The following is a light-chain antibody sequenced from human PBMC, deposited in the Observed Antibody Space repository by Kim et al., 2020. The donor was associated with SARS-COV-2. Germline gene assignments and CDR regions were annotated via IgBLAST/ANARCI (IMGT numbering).Light chain of an antibody. CDR1: SSDVDGYNY. CDR3: SSYAGSNDLV. V-gene: IGLV2-8*01. CDR2: GVS. Sequence: GHCVPSSSAETSSDVDGYNYVSWYQQHPGKAPKLVFYGVSKRPSGVHDRFSGSKSGNAASLSVSGLQAEDEADYYCSSYAGSNDLVFGGGTQLTVL. J-gene: IGLJ2*01.